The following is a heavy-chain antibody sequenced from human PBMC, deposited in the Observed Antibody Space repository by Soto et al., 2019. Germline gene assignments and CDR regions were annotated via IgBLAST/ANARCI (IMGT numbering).Heavy chain of an antibody. CDR3: AIQAAAGKYYYAMDV. Sequence: PGESLKISCKGSGYSFTTYWIGWVRQMPGKGLEGMVIIYPGDSDTRYSPSFQGQVTISADKSINTTYLQWSSLKASDTAIYYCAIQAAAGKYYYAMDVWGQGTTVPVSS. D-gene: IGHD6-13*01. CDR1: GYSFTTYW. CDR2: IYPGDSDT. V-gene: IGHV5-51*01. J-gene: IGHJ6*02.